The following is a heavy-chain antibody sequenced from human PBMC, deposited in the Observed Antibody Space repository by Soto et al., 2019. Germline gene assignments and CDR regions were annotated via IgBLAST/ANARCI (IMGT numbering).Heavy chain of an antibody. V-gene: IGHV3-7*04. CDR3: ATDLSTTGEFFYDAFDV. J-gene: IGHJ3*01. Sequence: EVQLVESGGGLVQPGESLRLSCAASGFTFSAFWMTWLRQAPGKGLEWVANIKRDGTVTHYGDSVESRCTLSRDIAQNSLFLQLNSLGPGDTAMYYRATDLSTTGEFFYDAFDVWGQGTVVRVSS. D-gene: IGHD1-1*01. CDR1: GFTFSAFW. CDR2: IKRDGTVT.